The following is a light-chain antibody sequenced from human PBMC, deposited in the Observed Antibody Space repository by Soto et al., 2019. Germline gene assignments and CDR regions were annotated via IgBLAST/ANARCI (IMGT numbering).Light chain of an antibody. CDR3: SSYARNRDVL. J-gene: IGLJ2*01. CDR2: TND. CDR1: SSNIGKNA. V-gene: IGLV1-44*01. Sequence: QSVLAQPPSASGTPGQRVTIACSGSSSNIGKNAVNWYQQLPGTAPKLLIYTNDRRPSGVPDRISGSKSGTSASLAISGLQSEDEADYYCSSYARNRDVLFGGGTQLTVL.